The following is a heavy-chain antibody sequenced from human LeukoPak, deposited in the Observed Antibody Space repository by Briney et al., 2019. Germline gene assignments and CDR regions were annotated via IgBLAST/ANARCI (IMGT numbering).Heavy chain of an antibody. Sequence: GGSLRLSCAASGFTFSNYRMNWVRQAPGKGLEWVSSISSSSIYIYYADSLKGRFTVSRDNAKNSLYLQMNSLRAEDTAVYYCARGRDGYNLVDAFDIWGQGIMVTVSS. CDR3: ARGRDGYNLVDAFDI. D-gene: IGHD5-24*01. V-gene: IGHV3-21*01. J-gene: IGHJ3*02. CDR1: GFTFSNYR. CDR2: ISSSSIYI.